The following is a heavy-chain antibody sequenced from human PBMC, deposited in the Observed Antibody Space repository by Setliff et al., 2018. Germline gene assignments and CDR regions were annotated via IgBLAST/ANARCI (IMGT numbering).Heavy chain of an antibody. V-gene: IGHV7-4-1*02. J-gene: IGHJ6*03. CDR3: GRASRFGTIVYRGDYYMDV. D-gene: IGHD3-10*01. CDR2: INTNTGNP. Sequence: ASVKVSCKASGYTFTTYAMGWMRQAPGQGLEWMGWINTNTGNPSYAQGFTGRFVFSLDTSVSTAYLQINSLEAEDSAVYYCGRASRFGTIVYRGDYYMDVRGKGTTVTVSS. CDR1: GYTFTTYA.